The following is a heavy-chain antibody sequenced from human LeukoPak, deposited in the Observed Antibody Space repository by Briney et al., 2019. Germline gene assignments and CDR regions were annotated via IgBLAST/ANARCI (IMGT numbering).Heavy chain of an antibody. CDR2: INPNSGGT. Sequence: ASVKVSCKASGYTFTGYYMHWVRQAPGQGLEWMGWINPNSGGTNYAQKFQGRVTMTRDTSISTAYMELSRLRSDDTAVYYCARWGYYYDSSGYYFGFDYWGQGTLVTVSS. CDR1: GYTFTGYY. D-gene: IGHD3-22*01. J-gene: IGHJ4*02. V-gene: IGHV1-2*02. CDR3: ARWGYYYDSSGYYFGFDY.